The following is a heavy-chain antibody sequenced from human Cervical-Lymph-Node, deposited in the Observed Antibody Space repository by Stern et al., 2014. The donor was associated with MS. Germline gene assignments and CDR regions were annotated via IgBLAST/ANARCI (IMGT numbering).Heavy chain of an antibody. J-gene: IGHJ4*02. V-gene: IGHV1-46*01. Sequence: QVQLVQSGAEVKKPGASVTVSCKASGDTFTSYYMHWVRQAPGQGLEWMGIINHTGGSTHYAQKFQGRVTLTRDTSTSTVYMELSSLRSEDTAVYYCATYSSTWSPPWFWGQGTLVTVSS. CDR1: GDTFTSYY. CDR2: INHTGGST. D-gene: IGHD6-13*01. CDR3: ATYSSTWSPPWF.